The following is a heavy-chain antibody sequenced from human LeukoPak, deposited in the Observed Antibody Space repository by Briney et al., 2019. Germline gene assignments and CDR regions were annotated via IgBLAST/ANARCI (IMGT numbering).Heavy chain of an antibody. D-gene: IGHD3-9*01. CDR3: ARGRVYDILSRFDY. CDR2: ISSSSSTI. CDR1: GFTFSSYS. V-gene: IGHV3-48*01. J-gene: IGHJ4*02. Sequence: GGSLRLSCAASGFTFSSYSMNWVRQAPGKGLEWVSYISSSSSTIYYADSVKGRFTISRDNAKNSLYLQMNSLRAEDTAVYYCARGRVYDILSRFDYWGQGALVTVSS.